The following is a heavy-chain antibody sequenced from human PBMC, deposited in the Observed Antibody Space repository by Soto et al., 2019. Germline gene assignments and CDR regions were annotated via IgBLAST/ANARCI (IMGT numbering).Heavy chain of an antibody. V-gene: IGHV4-61*01. CDR2: VHYSGST. CDR1: GGSVSSGSYY. Sequence: SETLSLTCTVSGGSVSSGSYYWSWIRQPPGKGLEWIGCVHYSGSTNYNPSLKSRVTISVDTSKNQFSLKLSSVTAADTAVYYCARAGRLRRKYFDYWGQGTLVTVSS. CDR3: ARAGRLRRKYFDY. D-gene: IGHD4-17*01. J-gene: IGHJ4*02.